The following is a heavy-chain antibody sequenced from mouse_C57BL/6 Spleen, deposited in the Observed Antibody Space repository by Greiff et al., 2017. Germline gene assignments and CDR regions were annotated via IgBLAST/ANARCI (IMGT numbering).Heavy chain of an antibody. J-gene: IGHJ4*01. V-gene: IGHV1-55*01. D-gene: IGHD2-5*01. Sequence: QVQLQQPGAELVKPGASVKMSCKASGYTFTSYWITWVKQRPGQGLEWIGDIYPGSGSTNYNEKFKSKATLTVDKSSSTAYMQLSSLTSEDSAVYYCARLSNYGVFYAMDYWGQGTSVTVSS. CDR2: IYPGSGST. CDR3: ARLSNYGVFYAMDY. CDR1: GYTFTSYW.